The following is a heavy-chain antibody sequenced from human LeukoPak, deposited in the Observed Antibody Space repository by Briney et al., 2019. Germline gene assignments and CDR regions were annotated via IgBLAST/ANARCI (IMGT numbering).Heavy chain of an antibody. Sequence: GESLRLSCATSGFTFWNYRMNWVRQAPGKGLEWVSSIDGTSTNIYYADSVKGRFTISRDNAKNSVYLQMNSLRAEDTAVYYCARPDSSGYYSFYFDYWGQGTLVTVSS. J-gene: IGHJ4*02. V-gene: IGHV3-21*01. CDR2: IDGTSTNI. D-gene: IGHD3-22*01. CDR3: ARPDSSGYYSFYFDY. CDR1: GFTFWNYR.